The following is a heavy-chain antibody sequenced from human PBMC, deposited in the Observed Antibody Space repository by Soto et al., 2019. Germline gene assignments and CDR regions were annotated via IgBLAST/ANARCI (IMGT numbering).Heavy chain of an antibody. CDR3: AREGNLGRWLQTLDF. V-gene: IGHV4-59*01. D-gene: IGHD5-12*01. CDR1: GGSISNYY. J-gene: IGHJ4*02. Sequence: SETLSLTCTVSGGSISNYYWTWIRQPPGKGLEWIGYIYYSGSTNYNPSLKSRVTISVDTSKNQFSLKLISVTAADTAKYFCAREGNLGRWLQTLDFWGQGTLVTVSS. CDR2: IYYSGST.